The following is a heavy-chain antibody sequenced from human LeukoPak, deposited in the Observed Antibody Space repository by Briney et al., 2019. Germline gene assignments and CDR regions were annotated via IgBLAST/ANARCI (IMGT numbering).Heavy chain of an antibody. CDR1: GGSFSSYY. CDR2: INHSGST. CDR3: ASPTDMVRGASYYYYGMDV. D-gene: IGHD3-10*01. V-gene: IGHV4-34*01. J-gene: IGHJ6*02. Sequence: SETLSLTCAVYGGSFSSYYWSWIRQPPGKGLEWIGEINHSGSTNYNPSLKSRVTISVDTSKNQFSLKLSSVTAADTAVYYCASPTDMVRGASYYYYGMDVWGQGTTVTVSS.